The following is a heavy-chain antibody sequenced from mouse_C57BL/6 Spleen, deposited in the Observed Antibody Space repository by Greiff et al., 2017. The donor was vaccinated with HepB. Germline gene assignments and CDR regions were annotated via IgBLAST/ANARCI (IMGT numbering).Heavy chain of an antibody. CDR2: INPNNGGT. CDR3: ARGYYGSSYYFDY. Sequence: VQLQQSGPELVKPGASVKMSCKASGYTFTDYNMHWVKQSHGKSLEWIGYINPNNGGTSYNQKFKGKATLTVNKSSSTAYMELRSLTSEDSAVYYCARGYYGSSYYFDYWGQGTTLTGSS. V-gene: IGHV1-22*01. D-gene: IGHD1-1*01. CDR1: GYTFTDYN. J-gene: IGHJ2*01.